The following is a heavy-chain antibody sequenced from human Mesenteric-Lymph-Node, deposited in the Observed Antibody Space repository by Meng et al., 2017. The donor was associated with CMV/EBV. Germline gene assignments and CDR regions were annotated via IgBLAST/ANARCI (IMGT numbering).Heavy chain of an antibody. CDR1: GDSVSSGSYY. V-gene: IGHV4-61*01. J-gene: IGHJ6*02. CDR3: ARGSGYGSSSYYYGMDV. D-gene: IGHD6-6*01. CDR2: IYYSGST. Sequence: SETLSLTCTVSGDSVSSGSYYWSWIRQPPGKGLEWVGYIYYSGSTDYNPSLKSRVTISLDTSKEQFSLKLSSVTAADAAVYYCARGSGYGSSSYYYGMDVWGQGTTVTVSS.